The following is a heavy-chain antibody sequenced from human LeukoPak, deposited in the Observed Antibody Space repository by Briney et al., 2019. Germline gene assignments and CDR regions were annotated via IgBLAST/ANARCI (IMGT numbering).Heavy chain of an antibody. CDR1: EVSDHA. D-gene: IGHD5-18*01. Sequence: GGSLRLSCTASEVSDHAVSWVRRAPGKDLEWVGFIRSKTYGGTAEYAASVKGRFSISRGDSKTIAYLQMNSLTIEDTAVYYCTLANRAYAYGYDYWGQGTLVTVSS. CDR3: TLANRAYAYGYDY. J-gene: IGHJ4*02. CDR2: IRSKTYGGTA. V-gene: IGHV3-49*04.